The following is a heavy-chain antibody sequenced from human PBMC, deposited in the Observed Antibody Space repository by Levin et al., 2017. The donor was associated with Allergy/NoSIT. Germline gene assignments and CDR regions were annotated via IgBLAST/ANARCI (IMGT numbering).Heavy chain of an antibody. V-gene: IGHV6-1*01. CDR1: GDSVSSNTAA. CDR3: TRDPGRGYGMDC. J-gene: IGHJ6*02. Sequence: SQTLSLTCAISGDSVSSNTAAWNWIRQSPSRGLEWLGRTYFRSKWINEYAESVKSRISVNPDTSKNQFSLHLNSVTPDDTAVYYCTRDPGRGYGMDCWGQGTTVTVSS. CDR2: TYFRSKWIN. D-gene: IGHD3-10*01.